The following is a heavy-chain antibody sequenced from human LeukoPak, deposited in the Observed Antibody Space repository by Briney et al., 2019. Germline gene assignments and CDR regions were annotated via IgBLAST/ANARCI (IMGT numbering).Heavy chain of an antibody. Sequence: SSETLSLTCTVSGGSISSSSYYWGWIRQPPGKGLEWIGYIYYSGSTNYNPSLKSRVTLSVDTSKNRFSLKLSSVTAADTAVYYCARDSQLATDAFDIWGQGTMVTVSS. CDR3: ARDSQLATDAFDI. J-gene: IGHJ3*02. CDR2: IYYSGST. CDR1: GGSISSSSYY. V-gene: IGHV4-61*01. D-gene: IGHD6-13*01.